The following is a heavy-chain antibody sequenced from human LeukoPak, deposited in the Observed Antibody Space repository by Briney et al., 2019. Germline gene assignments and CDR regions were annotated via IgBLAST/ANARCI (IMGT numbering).Heavy chain of an antibody. J-gene: IGHJ6*03. CDR1: GGSISSYY. CDR2: IYYSGST. D-gene: IGHD5-24*01. CDR3: ARDIGDGYNSYYYYYMDV. Sequence: SETLSLTCTVSGGSISSYYWSWIRQPPGKGLEWIGYIYYSGSTNYNPSLKSRVTISVDTSKNQFSLKLSSVTAADTAVYYCARDIGDGYNSYYYYYMDVWGKGTTVTISS. V-gene: IGHV4-59*01.